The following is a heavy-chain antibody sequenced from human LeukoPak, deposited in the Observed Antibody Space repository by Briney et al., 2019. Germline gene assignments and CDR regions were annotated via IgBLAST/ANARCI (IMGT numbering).Heavy chain of an antibody. CDR3: ARDLTSSSWYWFDP. CDR1: GGTFSSYA. J-gene: IGHJ5*02. V-gene: IGHV1-69*13. CDR2: IIPIFGIA. Sequence: ASVKVSCKASGGTFSSYAISWVRQAPGQGLEWMGGIIPIFGIANYAQKFQGRVTITADESTSTAYMELSSLRSEDTAVYYCARDLTSSSWYWFDPWGQGILVTVSS. D-gene: IGHD6-19*01.